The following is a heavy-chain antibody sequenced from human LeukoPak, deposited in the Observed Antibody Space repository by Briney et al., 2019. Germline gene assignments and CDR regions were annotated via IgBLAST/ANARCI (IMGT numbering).Heavy chain of an antibody. CDR2: INPNSGGT. J-gene: IGHJ4*02. Sequence: ASVKVSCKASGYTFTGYYMHWVRQAPGQGLEWMGRINPNSGGTNYAQKFQGRVTMTRDASISTAYMELSRLRSADTAVYYCARDPGVGLLSRDYWGQGTLVTVSS. D-gene: IGHD2-15*01. CDR1: GYTFTGYY. V-gene: IGHV1-2*06. CDR3: ARDPGVGLLSRDY.